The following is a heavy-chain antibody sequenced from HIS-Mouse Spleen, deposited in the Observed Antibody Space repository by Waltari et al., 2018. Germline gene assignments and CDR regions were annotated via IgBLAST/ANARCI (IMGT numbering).Heavy chain of an antibody. J-gene: IGHJ5*02. V-gene: IGHV4-38-2*02. Sequence: QVQLQESGPGLVKPSETLSLTCTVSGYSISSGYYWGWLRQPPGKGLEWIGSIYHSGSTYYNPSLKSRVTISVDTSKNQFSQKLSSVTAADTAVYYCARVKTWGQGTLVTVSS. CDR3: ARVKT. CDR2: IYHSGST. CDR1: GYSISSGYY.